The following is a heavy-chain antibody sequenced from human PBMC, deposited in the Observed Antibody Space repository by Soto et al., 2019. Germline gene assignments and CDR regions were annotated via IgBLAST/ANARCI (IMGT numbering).Heavy chain of an antibody. V-gene: IGHV3-7*01. CDR2: IKQDGSEK. Sequence: GGSLRLSCAASGFTFSSYWMSWVRQAPGKGLEWVANIKQDGSEKYYVDSVKGRFTISRDNAKNSLYLQMNSLRAEDTAVYYCAQSFDDSSGYYYFDYWGQGTLVTVSS. CDR3: AQSFDDSSGYYYFDY. CDR1: GFTFSSYW. D-gene: IGHD3-22*01. J-gene: IGHJ4*02.